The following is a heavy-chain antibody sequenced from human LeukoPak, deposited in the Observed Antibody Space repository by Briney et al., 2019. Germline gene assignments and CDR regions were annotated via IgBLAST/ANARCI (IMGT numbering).Heavy chain of an antibody. J-gene: IGHJ5*01. CDR1: GYSFTSYW. V-gene: IGHV5-51*01. D-gene: IGHD5-24*01. CDR2: IYPGDSDS. CDR3: ARLRDNWFDS. Sequence: GESLKVSCMGSGYSFTSYWIGWVRQMPGKGLEWMGIIYPGDSDSRYSPSFAGQVTISVDKSISTAYLHWSSLKPSDTAMYYCARLRDNWFDSWGQGTLVTVSS.